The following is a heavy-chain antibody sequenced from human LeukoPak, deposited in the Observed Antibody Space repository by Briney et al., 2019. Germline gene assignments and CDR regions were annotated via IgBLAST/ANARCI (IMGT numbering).Heavy chain of an antibody. Sequence: GGSLRLSCAASGFTFSSYSMNWVRQAPGKGLEWVSSISSSSSYIYYADSVKGRFTISRDNAKNSLYLQMNSLRAEDTAVYYCARDQGLANELPGDFDYWGQGTLVTVSS. D-gene: IGHD2-8*01. V-gene: IGHV3-21*01. J-gene: IGHJ4*02. CDR2: ISSSSSYI. CDR3: ARDQGLANELPGDFDY. CDR1: GFTFSSYS.